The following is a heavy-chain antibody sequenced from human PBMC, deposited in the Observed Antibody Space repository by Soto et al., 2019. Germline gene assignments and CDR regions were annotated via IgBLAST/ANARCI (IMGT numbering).Heavy chain of an antibody. J-gene: IGHJ6*02. CDR2: IYTSGST. D-gene: IGHD3-3*01. Sequence: TLSLTCTVSGGSISSYYWSWIRQLAGKGLEWIGRIYTSGSTNYNPSLKSRVTMSVDTSKNQFSLKLSSVTAADTAVYYCARGYDFWSGEDYYYGMDVWGQGTTVTVSS. CDR1: GGSISSYY. V-gene: IGHV4-4*07. CDR3: ARGYDFWSGEDYYYGMDV.